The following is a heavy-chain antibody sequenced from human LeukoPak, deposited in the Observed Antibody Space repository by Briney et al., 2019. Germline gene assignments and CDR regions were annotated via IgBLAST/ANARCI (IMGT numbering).Heavy chain of an antibody. V-gene: IGHV1-2*02. J-gene: IGHJ5*02. CDR1: GYTFTGYY. D-gene: IGHD1-20*01. CDR2: INPNSGGT. Sequence: ASVKVSCKASGYTFTGYYMHWVRQAPGQGLEWMGWINPNSGGTNYAQKFQGRVTMTRDTSISTAYMELSRLRSDDTALYYCASLRRYNWKDVFWFDPWRQGSLVTVSS. CDR3: ASLRRYNWKDVFWFDP.